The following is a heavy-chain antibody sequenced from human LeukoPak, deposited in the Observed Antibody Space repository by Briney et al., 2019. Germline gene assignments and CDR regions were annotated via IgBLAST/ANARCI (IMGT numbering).Heavy chain of an antibody. J-gene: IGHJ6*02. D-gene: IGHD5-24*01. CDR2: IRYDVSNK. V-gene: IGHV3-30*02. CDR1: LVTFSSYV. Sequence: PGGSLRLSRAASLVTFSSYVMHWVRQAPGKGLAWVAFIRYDVSNKYYADSVKGRFTISRDNSKNTLYLQMNSLRADDTAVYYCAAGRLEGQTWLQWLGSVYSRDVWRQGTALTVSS. CDR3: AAGRLEGQTWLQWLGSVYSRDV.